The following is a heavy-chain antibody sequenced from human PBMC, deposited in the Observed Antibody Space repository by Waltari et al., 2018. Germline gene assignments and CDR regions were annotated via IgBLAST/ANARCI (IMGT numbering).Heavy chain of an antibody. CDR3: ARHGTTMPQLDF. CDR1: GFPFSSFA. Sequence: EVQLLESGGGLVQPGGSLRLSCAASGFPFSSFAMSWVRQAPGKGLEWVSAISGSGGSTYYADSVKGRFTISRDNSKNALYLQMNSLRAEDTAVYYCARHGTTMPQLDFWGQGTLVTVSS. J-gene: IGHJ4*02. D-gene: IGHD1-7*01. CDR2: ISGSGGST. V-gene: IGHV3-23*01.